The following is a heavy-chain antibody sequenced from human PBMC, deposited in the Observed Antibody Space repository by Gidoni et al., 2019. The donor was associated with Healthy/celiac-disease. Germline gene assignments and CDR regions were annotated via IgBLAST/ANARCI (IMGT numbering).Heavy chain of an antibody. CDR3: ARARVVVPAAIQGGWFDP. Sequence: QVQLVESGGGLVKPGGSLRRSCAAAGLTFSDYYMSWIRQAPGKGLAWFSYISSSSSYTNYADSVKGRFTISRDNAKNSLYLQMNSLRAEDTAVYYCARARVVVPAAIQGGWFDPWGQGTLVTVSS. J-gene: IGHJ5*02. V-gene: IGHV3-11*06. D-gene: IGHD2-2*02. CDR1: GLTFSDYY. CDR2: ISSSSSYT.